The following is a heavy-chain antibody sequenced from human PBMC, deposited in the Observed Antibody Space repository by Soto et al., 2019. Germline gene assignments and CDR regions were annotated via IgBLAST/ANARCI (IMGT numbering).Heavy chain of an antibody. V-gene: IGHV2-26*01. Sequence: QVTLKESGPVLVKPTETLTLTCTVSGFSLSNAMVGVSWIRQSPGKALEWLVHILSSGEKSYSTSLKSRVTISKDTSRSQVVLTMTRMDPVDTATYYCARISQYAYDFDYWGQGTLVTVSS. CDR1: GFSLSNAMVG. CDR2: ILSSGEK. J-gene: IGHJ4*02. CDR3: ARISQYAYDFDY. D-gene: IGHD2-2*01.